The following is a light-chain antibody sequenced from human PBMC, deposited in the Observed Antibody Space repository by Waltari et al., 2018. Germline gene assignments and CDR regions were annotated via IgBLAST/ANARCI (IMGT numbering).Light chain of an antibody. CDR2: AVS. CDR1: SSDVGGYHY. J-gene: IGLJ2*01. Sequence: QSALTQPASVSGSPGPSIPISCTGRSSDVGGYHYVSWYQQDRGTAPKLMIYAVSNRPAGISDRFSGSKSGNTASLTISGLRAEDEADYYCSSYTSSGSLAFGGGTKVTVL. CDR3: SSYTSSGSLA. V-gene: IGLV2-14*01.